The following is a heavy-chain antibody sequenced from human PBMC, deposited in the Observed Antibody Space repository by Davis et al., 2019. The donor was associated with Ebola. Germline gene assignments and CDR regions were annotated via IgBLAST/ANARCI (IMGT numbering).Heavy chain of an antibody. J-gene: IGHJ3*02. CDR1: GFTFSSYS. CDR2: ISSSSSYI. D-gene: IGHD2/OR15-2a*01. V-gene: IGHV3-21*04. CDR3: VKDSSNIWFDI. Sequence: GESLKISCAASGFTFSSYSMNWVRQAPGKGLEWVSPISSSSSYIYYADSVKGRFTISRDNSRGTLYLQMNSLRVEDSAIYYCVKDSSNIWFDIWGQGTLVTVSS.